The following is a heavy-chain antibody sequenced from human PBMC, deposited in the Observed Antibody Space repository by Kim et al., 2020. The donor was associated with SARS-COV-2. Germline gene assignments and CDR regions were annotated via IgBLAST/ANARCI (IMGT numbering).Heavy chain of an antibody. Sequence: SETLSLTCAVYGGSFSGYYWSWIRQPPGKGLEWIGEINHSGSTNHNPSLKSRVTISVDTSKNQFSLKLSSVTAADTAVYYCARVGDYVWGSPAYWGQGTLVTVSS. CDR2: INHSGST. V-gene: IGHV4-34*01. D-gene: IGHD3-16*01. CDR1: GGSFSGYY. CDR3: ARVGDYVWGSPAY. J-gene: IGHJ4*02.